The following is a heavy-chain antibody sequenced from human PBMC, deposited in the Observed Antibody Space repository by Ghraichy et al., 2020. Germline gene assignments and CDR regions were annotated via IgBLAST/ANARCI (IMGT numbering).Heavy chain of an antibody. CDR3: ATVGVLMVYAPHYGMDV. J-gene: IGHJ6*02. V-gene: IGHV1-24*01. CDR1: GYTLTELS. D-gene: IGHD2-8*01. CDR2: FDPEDGET. Sequence: ASVKVSCKVSGYTLTELSMHWVRQAPGKGLEWMGGFDPEDGETIYAQKFQGRVTMTEDTSTDTAYMELSSLRSEDTAVYYCATVGVLMVYAPHYGMDVWGQGTTVTVSS.